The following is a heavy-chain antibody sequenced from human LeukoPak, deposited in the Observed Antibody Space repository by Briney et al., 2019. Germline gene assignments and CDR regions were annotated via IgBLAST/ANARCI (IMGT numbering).Heavy chain of an antibody. CDR1: GGSFSGYY. V-gene: IGHV4-34*01. J-gene: IGHJ6*02. CDR3: ARDPVYYDFWSGYYYYYYGMDV. Sequence: SETLSLTCAVYGGSFSGYYWSWIRQPPGKGLEWIGEINHSGSTNYNPSLKSRVTISVDTSKNQFSLKLSSVTAADTAVYYCARDPVYYDFWSGYYYYYYGMDVWGQGTTVTVSS. CDR2: INHSGST. D-gene: IGHD3-3*01.